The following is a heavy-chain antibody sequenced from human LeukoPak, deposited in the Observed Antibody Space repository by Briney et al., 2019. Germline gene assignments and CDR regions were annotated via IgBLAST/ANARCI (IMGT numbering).Heavy chain of an antibody. CDR1: GYTFTSYH. V-gene: IGHV1-46*01. J-gene: IGHJ4*02. CDR3: ARAENYGDYDTPIDY. D-gene: IGHD4-17*01. CDR2: INPSGGST. Sequence: ASVKVSCKASGYTFTSYHMHWVRQAPGQGLEWMGIINPSGGSTSYAQKFQGRVTMTRDMSTSTVYMELSSLRSEDTAVYYCARAENYGDYDTPIDYWGQGTLVTVSS.